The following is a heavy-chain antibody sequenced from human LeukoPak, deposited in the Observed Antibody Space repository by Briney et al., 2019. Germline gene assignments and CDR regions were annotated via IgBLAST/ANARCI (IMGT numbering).Heavy chain of an antibody. D-gene: IGHD3-10*01. J-gene: IGHJ4*02. CDR1: GFTFSSYA. V-gene: IGHV3-23*01. CDR2: ISGSGGST. Sequence: GGSLRLSCAASGFTFSSYAMSWVRQAPGKGLEWVSAISGSGGSTYYADSVKGRFTISRDNAKNSLYLQMNSLRAEDTAVYYCARSGPTYGSGSYVHVYWGQGTLVTVSS. CDR3: ARSGPTYGSGSYVHVY.